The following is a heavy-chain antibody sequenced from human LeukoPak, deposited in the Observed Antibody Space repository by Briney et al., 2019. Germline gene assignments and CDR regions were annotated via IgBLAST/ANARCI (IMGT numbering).Heavy chain of an antibody. V-gene: IGHV3-7*01. J-gene: IGHJ3*02. Sequence: GGPMRLSCAASGFTFSSYWMSLVRKAPGKGLEWVANIKQDGSEKYYVDSVKGRFTISRDNAKNSLYLQMNSLRAEDTAVYYCAREGQWHQDGDAFDSWGQGTMVTVPS. D-gene: IGHD6-19*01. CDR2: IKQDGSEK. CDR3: AREGQWHQDGDAFDS. CDR1: GFTFSSYW.